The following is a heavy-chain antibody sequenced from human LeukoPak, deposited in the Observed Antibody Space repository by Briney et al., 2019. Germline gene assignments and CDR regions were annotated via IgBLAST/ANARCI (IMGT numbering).Heavy chain of an antibody. D-gene: IGHD6-19*01. J-gene: IGHJ4*02. V-gene: IGHV3-33*01. CDR1: RVAFSRAG. Sequence: GGSLRLSCAASRVAFSRAGMRWVRQAPGRGLEWVAVIWNDGSNEYYADSVKGRFTISRDNSNNTLYLQMNSLRAEDTAVYYCARDGGVAGPREIGYWGQGTLVTVSS. CDR3: ARDGGVAGPREIGY. CDR2: IWNDGSNE.